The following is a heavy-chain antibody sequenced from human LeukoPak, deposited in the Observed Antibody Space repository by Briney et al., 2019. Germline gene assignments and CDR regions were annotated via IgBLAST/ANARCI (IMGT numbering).Heavy chain of an antibody. CDR3: GRVPNSYGYDLDY. Sequence: GGSLRLSCAASGFTFSSYSMNWVRQAPGKGLEWVSSISSSSSYIYYADSVKGRFTISRDNAKNSLYLQMNSLRAEDTAVYYCGRVPNSYGYDLDYWGQGTLGTVSS. J-gene: IGHJ4*02. CDR2: ISSSSSYI. D-gene: IGHD5-18*01. V-gene: IGHV3-21*01. CDR1: GFTFSSYS.